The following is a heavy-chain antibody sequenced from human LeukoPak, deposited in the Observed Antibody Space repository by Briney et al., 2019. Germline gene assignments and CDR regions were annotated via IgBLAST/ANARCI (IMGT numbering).Heavy chain of an antibody. CDR1: GGSISSSDYY. CDR3: ARDRGNADSGDYFDS. D-gene: IGHD4-17*01. V-gene: IGHV4-61*02. Sequence: TLSLNCTVSGGSISSSDYYWSWIRQPAGKGLEWIGRIQTSGRINYSPSLKTRVTIFLDTPKNLLSLHLRSVTAADTAVYFCARDRGNADSGDYFDSWGRGTQVTVSS. J-gene: IGHJ4*02. CDR2: IQTSGRI.